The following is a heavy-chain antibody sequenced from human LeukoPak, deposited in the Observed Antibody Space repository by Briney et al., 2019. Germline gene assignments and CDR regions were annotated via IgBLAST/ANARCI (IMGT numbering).Heavy chain of an antibody. V-gene: IGHV4-34*01. D-gene: IGHD3-10*01. Sequence: SETLSLTCAVYGGSFSAYYWSWIRQPPGKGLEWIGEINHSGSTYYNPSLKSRVTISVDTSKNQFSLKLSSVTAADTAVYYCARTSYGSGSYEPDWFDPWGQGTLVTVSS. CDR3: ARTSYGSGSYEPDWFDP. J-gene: IGHJ5*02. CDR1: GGSFSAYY. CDR2: INHSGST.